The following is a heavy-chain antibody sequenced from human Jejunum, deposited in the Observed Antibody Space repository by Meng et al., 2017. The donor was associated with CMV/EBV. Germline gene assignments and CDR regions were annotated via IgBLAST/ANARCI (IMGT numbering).Heavy chain of an antibody. CDR2: INQSGSA. D-gene: IGHD2-2*01. CDR3: ARKYCGSSNCYPFDY. Sequence: YGGAFSGYYWRGIRQSPGQGLEWIGQINQSGSASYNPSLRRRVTISEDTSKNQFSLRLTSVPAADTAIYYCARKYCGSSNCYPFDYWGQGELVTVSS. V-gene: IGHV4-34*01. J-gene: IGHJ4*02. CDR1: GGAFSGYY.